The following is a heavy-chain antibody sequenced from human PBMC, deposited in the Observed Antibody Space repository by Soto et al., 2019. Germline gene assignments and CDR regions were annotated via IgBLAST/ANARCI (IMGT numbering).Heavy chain of an antibody. Sequence: QVQLVQSGAEVKKPGASVTVSCKTSGYTFSNYGINWVRQAPGQGLEWMGWISGYNGNTNYAQTVQGRVTMTTDTSTGKVYMELRSLKSDDTAIYYCSRFIMVGGWFDPNYYPGMDVWGQGTTVTVSS. D-gene: IGHD6-19*01. J-gene: IGHJ6*02. CDR2: ISGYNGNT. CDR1: GYTFSNYG. V-gene: IGHV1-18*01. CDR3: SRFIMVGGWFDPNYYPGMDV.